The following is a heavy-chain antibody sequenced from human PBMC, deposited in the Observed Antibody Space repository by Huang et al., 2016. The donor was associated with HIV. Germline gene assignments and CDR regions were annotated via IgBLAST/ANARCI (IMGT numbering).Heavy chain of an antibody. CDR1: EDNVSGNSVT. Sequence: QLQQSGPGLLKPSQTLSLTCAISEDNVSGNSVTWNWIRQSPSRDLEWLGRTYYRSKWYNEYAESVKSRMTIDTDTSKNQFSLQLKSVVPEDTAVYFCARGHDFYYDRRGYSFDYWGQGSLVTVSS. V-gene: IGHV6-1*01. D-gene: IGHD3-22*01. J-gene: IGHJ4*02. CDR3: ARGHDFYYDRRGYSFDY. CDR2: TYYRSKWYN.